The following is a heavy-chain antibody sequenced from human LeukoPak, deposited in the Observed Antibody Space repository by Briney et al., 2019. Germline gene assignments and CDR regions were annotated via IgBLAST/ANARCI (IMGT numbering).Heavy chain of an antibody. J-gene: IGHJ4*02. CDR2: ISRSGSTI. V-gene: IGHV3-48*03. D-gene: IGHD2-2*01. Sequence: GGCLRLSCAASGFIFSRYAMNWVRQAPGKGLEWVSYISRSGSTIYYADSVKGRFTNSRDNAKNSLYLQMNSLRAEDAAVYYCARRSSRSFDYWGQGTLVTVSS. CDR3: ARRSSRSFDY. CDR1: GFIFSRYA.